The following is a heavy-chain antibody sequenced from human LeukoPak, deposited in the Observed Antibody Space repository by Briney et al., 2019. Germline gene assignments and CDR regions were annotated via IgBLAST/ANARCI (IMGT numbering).Heavy chain of an antibody. Sequence: ASVKVSCKASGYIFTSYYMHWVRQAPGQGLEWMGIINPSGGSTSYAQKFQGRVTMTRDTSTSTVYMELSSLRSEDTAVYYCARVGTVVTFAFDIWGQGTMVTLSS. V-gene: IGHV1-46*03. J-gene: IGHJ3*02. CDR3: ARVGTVVTFAFDI. D-gene: IGHD4-23*01. CDR2: INPSGGST. CDR1: GYIFTSYY.